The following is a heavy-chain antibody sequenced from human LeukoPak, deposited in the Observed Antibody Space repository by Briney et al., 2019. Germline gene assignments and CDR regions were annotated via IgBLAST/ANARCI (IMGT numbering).Heavy chain of an antibody. D-gene: IGHD3-3*01. V-gene: IGHV4-39*01. J-gene: IGHJ4*02. CDR3: ASGTSTYYELYF. CDR1: GGSISSSTYY. Sequence: SETLSLTCTVSGGSISSSTYYWGWIRQPPGKGLEWIGSFFYSGSTYYNPSLKSRLTMSVDTSYNQFSLKLMSVTAADTAVYYCASGTSTYYELYFWGQGTLVTVSS. CDR2: FFYSGST.